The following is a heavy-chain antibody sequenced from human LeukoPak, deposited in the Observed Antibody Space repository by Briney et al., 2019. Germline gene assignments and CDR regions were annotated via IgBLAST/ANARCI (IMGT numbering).Heavy chain of an antibody. J-gene: IGHJ2*01. CDR2: IKQDGREK. Sequence: GGSLSLSCSASGGTISTFGMSWVRQPAGKGLEWVANIKQDGREKYYVDSVKGRFTISRDNAKNSLFLLLGSLRAEDTAVYDCASGPRYFDIWGRGTLVTVSS. V-gene: IGHV3-7*01. CDR1: GGTISTFG. CDR3: ASGPRYFDI.